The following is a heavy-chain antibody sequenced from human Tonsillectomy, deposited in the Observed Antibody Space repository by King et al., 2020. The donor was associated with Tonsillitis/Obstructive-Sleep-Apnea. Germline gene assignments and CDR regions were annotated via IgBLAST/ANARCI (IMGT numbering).Heavy chain of an antibody. Sequence: LQLQESGPGLVKPSETLSLTCSVSGGSISSRDYYWGWIRQPPGKGLEWIASIYYNGDTYYNPSLESRVTISLDTSKNQFSLKLSSVTAADTSVYYCARHAQDRNSYYYMDVWGKGTTVTVSS. CDR2: IYYNGDT. J-gene: IGHJ6*03. V-gene: IGHV4-39*01. CDR1: GGSISSRDYY. D-gene: IGHD1-14*01. CDR3: ARHAQDRNSYYYMDV.